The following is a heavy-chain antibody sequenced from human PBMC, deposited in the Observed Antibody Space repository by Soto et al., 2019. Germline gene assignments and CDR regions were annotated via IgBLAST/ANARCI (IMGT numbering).Heavy chain of an antibody. CDR3: ARAVSVDITPVNYYMDV. V-gene: IGHV3-48*01. Sequence: EVQLVESGGGLVQPGGSLRLSCAASGFTFSSYSMNWVRQAPGKGLEWVSYISSSSSTIYYADSVKGRFTISRDNAKNSLYLQMNSLRAEDTAVYYCARAVSVDITPVNYYMDVWGKGTTVTVSS. CDR2: ISSSSSTI. CDR1: GFTFSSYS. D-gene: IGHD5-12*01. J-gene: IGHJ6*03.